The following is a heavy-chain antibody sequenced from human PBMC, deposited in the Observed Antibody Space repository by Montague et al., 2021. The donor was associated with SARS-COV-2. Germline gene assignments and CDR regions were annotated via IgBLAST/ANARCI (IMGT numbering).Heavy chain of an antibody. CDR3: ARGPSDTYYYNGMDV. J-gene: IGHJ6*02. Sequence: PALVKPTQTLTLTCTFSGFSLSTSGMCMTWIRQPPGKALEWLARIDWDGDKYYNTSLKSGLTISKDTSKNLAVLTMTNMDPVDTATYYCARGPSDTYYYNGMDVWGRGTTVTVSS. V-gene: IGHV2-70*11. CDR1: GFSLSTSGMC. CDR2: IDWDGDK.